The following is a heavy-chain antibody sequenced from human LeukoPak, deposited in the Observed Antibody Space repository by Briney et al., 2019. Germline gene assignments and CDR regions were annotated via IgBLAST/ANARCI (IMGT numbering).Heavy chain of an antibody. J-gene: IGHJ5*02. CDR2: IYPGDSDT. CDR3: ARRSCISCPHRQFDP. Sequence: GESLQISCKGSGYSFTSYWIGWVRQMPGKGLEWMGIIYPGDSDTRYSPSFQGQVTISADKSISTAYLQWSSLKASDTAMYYCARRSCISCPHRQFDPWGQGTLVTVSS. CDR1: GYSFTSYW. V-gene: IGHV5-51*01. D-gene: IGHD2-2*01.